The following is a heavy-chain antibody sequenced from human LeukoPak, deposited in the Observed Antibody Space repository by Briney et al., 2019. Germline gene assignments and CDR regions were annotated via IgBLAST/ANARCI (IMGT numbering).Heavy chain of an antibody. CDR3: ARHAGSYYTYNFDY. Sequence: SETLSLTCTVSGGSIRSSSYYWGWIRQPPGKGLEWIGSIYYSGNTNYKPSLRSRVTISVDTSKNQFSLKLSSVTAADTAVYYCARHAGSYYTYNFDYWGQGTLVTVSS. CDR1: GGSIRSSSYY. D-gene: IGHD3-22*01. J-gene: IGHJ4*02. CDR2: IYYSGNT. V-gene: IGHV4-39*01.